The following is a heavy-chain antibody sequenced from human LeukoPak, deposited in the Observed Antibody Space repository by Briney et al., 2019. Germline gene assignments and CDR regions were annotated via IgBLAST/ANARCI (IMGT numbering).Heavy chain of an antibody. Sequence: GGSLRLSCAASGFRFSSYAMSWVRQAPGKGLEWVSAISGSGVSTYYADSVKGRFTVSRDNSKNTLYLQMSSLRAEDTAVYYCARIVGASDYWGQGTLVTVSS. J-gene: IGHJ4*02. D-gene: IGHD1-26*01. V-gene: IGHV3-23*01. CDR1: GFRFSSYA. CDR2: ISGSGVST. CDR3: ARIVGASDY.